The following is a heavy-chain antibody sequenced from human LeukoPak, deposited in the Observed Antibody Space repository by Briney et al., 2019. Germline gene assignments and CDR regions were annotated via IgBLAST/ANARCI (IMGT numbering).Heavy chain of an antibody. D-gene: IGHD3-22*01. V-gene: IGHV3-23*01. CDR2: ISGDAGST. CDR3: AREIGDFDY. CDR1: GFIFSSYA. J-gene: IGHJ4*02. Sequence: PGGSLRLSCAASGFIFSSYAMSWVRQAPGKGLEWVSVISGDAGSTYYADSVKGRFTISRDNSKNTLYLQMNSLRAEDTAVYYCAREIGDFDYWGQGTLVTVSS.